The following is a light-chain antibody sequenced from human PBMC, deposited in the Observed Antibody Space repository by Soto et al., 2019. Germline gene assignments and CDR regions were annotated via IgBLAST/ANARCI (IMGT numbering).Light chain of an antibody. CDR3: QHPGT. CDR2: GAS. CDR1: QSVASNY. Sequence: VLTQSPGTLSLSPGERATLSCRASQSVASNYLGWYQQKPGQAPRLLIYGASSRATGIPDRFSGSGSGTDFTLTISRLEPEDFAVYYCQHPGTFGQGTKVDIK. V-gene: IGKV3-20*01. J-gene: IGKJ1*01.